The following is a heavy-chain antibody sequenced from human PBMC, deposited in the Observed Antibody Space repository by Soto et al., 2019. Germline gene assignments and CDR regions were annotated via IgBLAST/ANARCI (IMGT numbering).Heavy chain of an antibody. D-gene: IGHD3-22*01. V-gene: IGHV3-20*04. Sequence: PGGSLRLSCAASGFTFDDYGMSWVRQAPGKGLEWVSGINWNRGSTGYADSEKGRITIYRDNAKNSLYFQMNSLRAVDTALYYCAREASYYYDSSGYRPDAFDIWGQGT. CDR2: INWNRGST. CDR1: GFTFDDYG. J-gene: IGHJ3*02. CDR3: AREASYYYDSSGYRPDAFDI.